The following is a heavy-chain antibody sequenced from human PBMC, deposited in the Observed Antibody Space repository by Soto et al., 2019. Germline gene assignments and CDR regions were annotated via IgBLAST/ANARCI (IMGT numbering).Heavy chain of an antibody. CDR3: ARDFMVRGRDANWFDP. CDR1: GFTFSSYW. V-gene: IGHV3-74*03. D-gene: IGHD3-10*01. CDR2: INSDGSNT. J-gene: IGHJ5*02. Sequence: EVQLVESGGGLVQHGGSLRLSCAASGFTFSSYWMHWVRQAPGKALVWISRINSDGSNTTYADSVKGRFTISRDNAKNSLYLQMNSLRTEGTAVYHCARDFMVRGRDANWFDPWGQGNLVTVSS.